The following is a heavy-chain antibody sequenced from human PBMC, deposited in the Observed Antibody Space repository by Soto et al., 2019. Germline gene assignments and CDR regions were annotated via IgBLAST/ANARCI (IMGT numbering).Heavy chain of an antibody. Sequence: ASVKVSCKTSGYTFSNYGITWVRQAPGQGLEWLGWISAYNGNTKYAQKVQGRVTMARDTSTSTAYMELSSLRSEDTAVYYCARAAAQWSHLDYWGQGTLVTVSS. CDR2: ISAYNGNT. CDR1: GYTFSNYG. J-gene: IGHJ4*02. D-gene: IGHD2-15*01. CDR3: ARAAAQWSHLDY. V-gene: IGHV1-18*01.